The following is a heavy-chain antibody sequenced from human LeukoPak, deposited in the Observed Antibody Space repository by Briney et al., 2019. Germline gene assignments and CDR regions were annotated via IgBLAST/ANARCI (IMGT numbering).Heavy chain of an antibody. CDR3: AKDGYGIYDY. CDR2: ISGDGGDT. D-gene: IGHD5-12*01. V-gene: IGHV3-43*02. Sequence: GGSLRLSCAASGFTFDGYAMHWVRQAPGKGLEWVSLISGDGGDTYYADSVKGRFTISRDKSKNSLFLQMNSLRTEDTALYYCAKDGYGIYDYWGQGTLVTVSS. J-gene: IGHJ4*02. CDR1: GFTFDGYA.